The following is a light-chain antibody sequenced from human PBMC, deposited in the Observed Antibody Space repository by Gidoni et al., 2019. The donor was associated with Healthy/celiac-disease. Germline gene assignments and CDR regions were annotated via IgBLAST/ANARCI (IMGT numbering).Light chain of an antibody. CDR2: KVS. Sequence: DVVMTQSPLSLPVTLGQPASISCRSSQGLVHSDGNTYLNWFQQRPGHSPRRLIYKVSNRDSGVPDRFSGSGSGTDFTLKISRVEAEDVGVYYCMQGTHWPPWTFGQGTKVEI. CDR1: QGLVHSDGNTY. V-gene: IGKV2-30*02. J-gene: IGKJ1*01. CDR3: MQGTHWPPWT.